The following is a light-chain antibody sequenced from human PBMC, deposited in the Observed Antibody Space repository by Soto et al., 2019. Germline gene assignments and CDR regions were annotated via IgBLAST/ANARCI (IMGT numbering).Light chain of an antibody. J-gene: IGLJ1*01. Sequence: QSVLTQPASVSGSPGQSITISCTGTSSEVNGYNYVSWYQQHPGKAPKLMIYDVSNRPSGVSNRFSGSKSGNTASLIISGLQAEDEADYYCSSYTSSSTRVFGTGTKVTVL. CDR3: SSYTSSSTRV. CDR1: SSEVNGYNY. V-gene: IGLV2-14*01. CDR2: DVS.